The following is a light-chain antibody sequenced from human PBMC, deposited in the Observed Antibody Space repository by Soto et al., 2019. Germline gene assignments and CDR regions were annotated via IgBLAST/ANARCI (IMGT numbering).Light chain of an antibody. J-gene: IGLJ2*01. Sequence: QSVLTQSPSASASLGASVKLTCTLSSGHNNYAIAWHHQQPEKGPRYLMKLNSDGSHSKGDGIPDRFSGSSSGAERHLTISSLQSEDEADYYCQTWGTAIHDVVFGGGTKLTVL. CDR2: LNSDGSH. V-gene: IGLV4-69*01. CDR1: SGHNNYA. CDR3: QTWGTAIHDVV.